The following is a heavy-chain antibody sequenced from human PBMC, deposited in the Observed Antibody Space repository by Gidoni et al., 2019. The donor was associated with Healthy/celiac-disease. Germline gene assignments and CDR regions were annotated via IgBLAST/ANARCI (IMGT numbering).Heavy chain of an antibody. V-gene: IGHV4-59*01. CDR3: ARDRPGPPLTGRWFDP. Sequence: QVQLQESGPGLVKPSETLSLTCTVSGGSISSYYWSWIRQPPGKGLEWIGYIYYSGSTNYNPSLKSRVTISVDTSKNQFSLKLSSVTAADTAVYYCARDRPGPPLTGRWFDPWGQGTLVTVSS. J-gene: IGHJ5*02. CDR2: IYYSGST. CDR1: GGSISSYY.